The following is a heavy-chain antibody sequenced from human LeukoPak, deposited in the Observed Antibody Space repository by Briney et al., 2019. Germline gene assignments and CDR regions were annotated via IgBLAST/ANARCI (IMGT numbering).Heavy chain of an antibody. Sequence: SETLSLTCAVYGGSFSGYYWSWIRQPPGKGLEWIGEINQSGSTNYNPSLKSRVTISVDTSKNQFSLKLSSVTAADTAVYYCARATGSIAAATSYYFDYWGQGTLVTVSS. J-gene: IGHJ4*02. CDR2: INQSGST. CDR1: GGSFSGYY. V-gene: IGHV4-34*01. D-gene: IGHD6-13*01. CDR3: ARATGSIAAATSYYFDY.